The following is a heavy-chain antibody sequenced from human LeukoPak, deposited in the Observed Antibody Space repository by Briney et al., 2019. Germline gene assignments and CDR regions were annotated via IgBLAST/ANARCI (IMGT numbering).Heavy chain of an antibody. J-gene: IGHJ4*02. Sequence: GASVKVSCKASGYTFTGYYMHWVRQAPGQGLEWMGWINPNSGGTNYAQKFQGRVTMTRDTSISTAYMELSRLRSDDTAVYYCAREPLNYSSSLDYWGQGTLVTVSS. CDR2: INPNSGGT. CDR3: AREPLNYSSSLDY. V-gene: IGHV1-2*02. D-gene: IGHD6-6*01. CDR1: GYTFTGYY.